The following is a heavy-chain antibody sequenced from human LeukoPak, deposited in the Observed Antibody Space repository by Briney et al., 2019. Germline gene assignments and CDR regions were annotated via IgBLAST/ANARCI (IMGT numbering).Heavy chain of an antibody. CDR1: GGSISSSNYY. J-gene: IGHJ4*02. V-gene: IGHV4-39*07. Sequence: KPSETLSLTCTVSGGSISSSNYYWGWIRQPPGKGLEWIGSISYSGSTYYNPSLKSRVTISVDTSKNQFSLKLTSVTAADTAVYYCARGRRIVGVTRGDYWGQGTLVTVSS. D-gene: IGHD1-26*01. CDR2: ISYSGST. CDR3: ARGRRIVGVTRGDY.